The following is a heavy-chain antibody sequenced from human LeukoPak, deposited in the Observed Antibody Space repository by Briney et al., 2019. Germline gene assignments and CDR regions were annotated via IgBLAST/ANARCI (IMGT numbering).Heavy chain of an antibody. CDR3: ARFDTYYYDSSGYYPDY. Sequence: ASVKVSCKASGYIFTSYGISWVRQAPGQGLEWMGWISAYNGNTNYAQKLQGRVTMTTDTSTSTAYMELRSLRSDDTAVYYCARFDTYYYDSSGYYPDYWGQGTLVTVSS. D-gene: IGHD3-22*01. CDR1: GYIFTSYG. J-gene: IGHJ4*02. V-gene: IGHV1-18*01. CDR2: ISAYNGNT.